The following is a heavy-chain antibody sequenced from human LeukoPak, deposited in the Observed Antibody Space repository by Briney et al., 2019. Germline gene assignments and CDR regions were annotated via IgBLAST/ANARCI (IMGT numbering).Heavy chain of an antibody. CDR3: ARGSKEFDH. CDR1: GGSFSGYY. J-gene: IGHJ5*02. D-gene: IGHD6-13*01. CDR2: INHSGST. Sequence: SETLSLTCAVYGGSFSGYYWSWIRQPPGKGLEWIGEINHSGSTNYNPSLKSRVTISVDTSKNQFSLKLSSVTAADTAVYYCARGSKEFDHWGQGTLVTVSS. V-gene: IGHV4-34*01.